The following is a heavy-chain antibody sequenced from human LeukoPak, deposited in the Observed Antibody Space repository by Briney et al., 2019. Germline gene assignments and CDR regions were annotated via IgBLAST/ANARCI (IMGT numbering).Heavy chain of an antibody. J-gene: IGHJ4*02. D-gene: IGHD3-22*01. CDR3: ASHTYYYDSSGRPGGY. CDR1: GFTVSSNY. Sequence: RPGGSLRLSCAASGFTVSSNYMSWVRQAPGKGLEWVSVIYSGGSTYYADSVKGRFTISRDNSKNTLYLQMNSLGAEDTAVYYCASHTYYYDSSGRPGGYWGQGTLVTVSS. CDR2: IYSGGST. V-gene: IGHV3-53*01.